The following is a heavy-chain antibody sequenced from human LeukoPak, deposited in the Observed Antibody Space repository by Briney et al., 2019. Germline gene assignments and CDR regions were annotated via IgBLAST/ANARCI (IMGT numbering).Heavy chain of an antibody. J-gene: IGHJ4*02. V-gene: IGHV3-48*01. CDR2: ISSSSSTI. Sequence: PGGSLRLSCAASGFTFSSYSMNWVRQAPGKGLEWVSYISSSSSTIYYADSVKGRFTISRDNAKNSLYLQMNSLRAEDTAVYYCARGPPGGGGYYNGGFDYWGQGTLVTVSS. D-gene: IGHD3-9*01. CDR1: GFTFSSYS. CDR3: ARGPPGGGGYYNGGFDY.